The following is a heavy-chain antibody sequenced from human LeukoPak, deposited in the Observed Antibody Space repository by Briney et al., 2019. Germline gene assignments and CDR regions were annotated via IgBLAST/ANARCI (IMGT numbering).Heavy chain of an antibody. CDR3: ASLGGITGTPKHIYYFDY. J-gene: IGHJ4*02. CDR2: INPNSGGT. Sequence: GASVNVSGKASGYTFTGYYMHWVRQAPGQGLEWMGWINPNSGGTNYAQKFQGRVTMTRDTSISTAYMELSRLRSDDTAVYYCASLGGITGTPKHIYYFDYWGQGTLVTVSS. D-gene: IGHD1-20*01. CDR1: GYTFTGYY. V-gene: IGHV1-2*02.